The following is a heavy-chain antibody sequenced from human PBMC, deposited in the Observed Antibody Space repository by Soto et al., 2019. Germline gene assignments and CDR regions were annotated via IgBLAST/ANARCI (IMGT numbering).Heavy chain of an antibody. CDR1: GFTFSSYS. V-gene: IGHV3-21*01. Sequence: GSLRLSCAASGFTFSSYSMNWVRQAPGKGLEWVSSISSSSTYIYYADSVKGRFTISRDNAKNSLYLQMNSLRAEDTAVYYCARDYGDYGRFDYWGQGTLVTVSS. CDR2: ISSSSTYI. D-gene: IGHD4-17*01. CDR3: ARDYGDYGRFDY. J-gene: IGHJ4*02.